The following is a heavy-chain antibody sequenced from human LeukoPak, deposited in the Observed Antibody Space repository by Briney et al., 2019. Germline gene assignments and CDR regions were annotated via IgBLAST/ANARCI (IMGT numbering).Heavy chain of an antibody. CDR1: GYTFTSYD. V-gene: IGHV1-8*01. CDR3: ARDKQLDWAHYYYYYMDV. Sequence: GASVKVSCKASGYTFTSYDINWVRRATGQGLEWMGWLNPNTDNTGYVRKFQGRVTMTRNTSISTAYMERSSLRSEDTAVYYCARDKQLDWAHYYYYYMDVWGKGTTVTVSS. J-gene: IGHJ6*03. CDR2: LNPNTDNT. D-gene: IGHD1-1*01.